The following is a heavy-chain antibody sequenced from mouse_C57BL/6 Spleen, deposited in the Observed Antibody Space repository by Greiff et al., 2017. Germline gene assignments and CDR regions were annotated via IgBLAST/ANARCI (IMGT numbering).Heavy chain of an antibody. D-gene: IGHD4-1*01. Sequence: EVKLVESGGGLVKPGGSLKLSCAASGFTFSDYGMHWVRQAPEKGLEWVAYISSGSSTIYYADTVKGRFTISRDNAKNTLFLQMTSLRSEDTAMYYCARDWDPYYYAMDYWGQGTSVTVSS. CDR3: ARDWDPYYYAMDY. J-gene: IGHJ4*01. CDR1: GFTFSDYG. CDR2: ISSGSSTI. V-gene: IGHV5-17*01.